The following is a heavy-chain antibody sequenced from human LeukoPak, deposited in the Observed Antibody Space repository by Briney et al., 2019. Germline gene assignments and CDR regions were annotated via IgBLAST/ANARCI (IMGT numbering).Heavy chain of an antibody. D-gene: IGHD2-15*01. CDR3: AMSRYCSGGSCYLDAFDI. V-gene: IGHV4-59*01. J-gene: IGHJ3*02. CDR2: TYYSGST. Sequence: SETLSLTCTVSGGSISSYYWSWIRQPPGKGLEWIGYTYYSGSTNYNPSLKSRVTISVDTSKNQFSLKLSSVTAADTAVYYCAMSRYCSGGSCYLDAFDIWGQGTMVTVSS. CDR1: GGSISSYY.